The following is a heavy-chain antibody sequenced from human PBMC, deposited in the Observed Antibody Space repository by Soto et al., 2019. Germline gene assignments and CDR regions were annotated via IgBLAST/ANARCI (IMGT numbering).Heavy chain of an antibody. Sequence: ASVKVSCKASGYTFTSYAMHWVRQAPGQRLEWMGWINAGNGNTKYSQKFQGRVTITRDTSASTAYMELSSLRSEDTAVYYCARDLPRYGSGSYALNYYYYYGMDVWGQGTTVTVSS. CDR1: GYTFTSYA. D-gene: IGHD3-10*01. CDR2: INAGNGNT. V-gene: IGHV1-3*01. CDR3: ARDLPRYGSGSYALNYYYYYGMDV. J-gene: IGHJ6*02.